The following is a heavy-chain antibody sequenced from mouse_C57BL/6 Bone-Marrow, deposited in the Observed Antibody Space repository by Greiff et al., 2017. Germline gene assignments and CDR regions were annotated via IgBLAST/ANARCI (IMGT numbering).Heavy chain of an antibody. CDR1: GYTFTSYW. V-gene: IGHV1-59*01. CDR2: IDPSDSYT. D-gene: IGHD1-1*01. CDR3: ALITTLARGG. J-gene: IGHJ1*03. Sequence: QVQLQQPGAELVRPGTSVKLSCKASGYTFTSYWMHWVKQRPGQGLEWIGVIDPSDSYTNYNQKFKGKATLTVDTSSSTAYMQLSSLTSEDSAVYYCALITTLARGGWGTGTTVTVSS.